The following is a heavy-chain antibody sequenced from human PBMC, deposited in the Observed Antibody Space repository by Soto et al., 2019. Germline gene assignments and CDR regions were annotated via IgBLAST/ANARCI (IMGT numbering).Heavy chain of an antibody. Sequence: PSETLSLTCTVSGXSISSSSYYWGWIRQPPGKGLEWIGSIYYSGSTYYNPSLKSRVTISVDTSKNQFSLKLSSVTAADTAVYYCARLKEFYYYYMDVWGKGTTVTVSS. CDR2: IYYSGST. D-gene: IGHD3-10*01. V-gene: IGHV4-39*01. CDR3: ARLKEFYYYYMDV. CDR1: GXSISSSSYY. J-gene: IGHJ6*03.